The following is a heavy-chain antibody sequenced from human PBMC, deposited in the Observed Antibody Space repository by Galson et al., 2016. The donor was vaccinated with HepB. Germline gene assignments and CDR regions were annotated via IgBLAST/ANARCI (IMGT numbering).Heavy chain of an antibody. CDR3: ASYPGYFPGN. CDR1: GITFRTYD. J-gene: IGHJ4*02. CDR2: ISSSGATI. V-gene: IGHV3-48*03. Sequence: SLRLSCAASGITFRTYDMNWVRQAPGKGLEWVSYISSSGATIYYADSVKGRFTISRDNAKNSLYLQMSSLRAEDTAVYYCASYPGYFPGNWGQGTLVTVSS. D-gene: IGHD3-9*01.